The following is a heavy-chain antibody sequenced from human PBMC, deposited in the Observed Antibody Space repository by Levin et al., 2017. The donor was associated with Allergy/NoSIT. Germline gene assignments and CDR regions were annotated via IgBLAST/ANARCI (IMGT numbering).Heavy chain of an antibody. J-gene: IGHJ4*02. CDR2: TYYRSKWYN. V-gene: IGHV6-1*01. CDR3: ARHYCSSTSCPRKPDFDY. Sequence: SQTLSLTCAISGDSVSSTSAAWNWIRQSPSRGLEWLGRTYYRSKWYNDYAVSVKSRITINPDTSKNQFSLQLNSVTPEDTAVYYCARHYCSSTSCPRKPDFDYWGQGTLVTVSS. CDR1: GDSVSSTSAA. D-gene: IGHD2-2*01.